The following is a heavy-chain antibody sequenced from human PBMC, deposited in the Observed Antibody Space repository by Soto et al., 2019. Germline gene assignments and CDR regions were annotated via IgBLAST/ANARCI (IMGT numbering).Heavy chain of an antibody. CDR1: DYTFTSYG. V-gene: IGHV1-18*01. D-gene: IGHD6-19*01. J-gene: IGHJ4*02. CDR3: ASDLAVALIDY. CDR2: ISAYNGNT. Sequence: QVQLVQSGAEVKKPGASVKVSCKASDYTFTSYGIIWVRQAPGQGLEWMGWISAYNGNTKYAQKFQGGVTMTTDTSTSTAYMELRSLRSDDTAVYYCASDLAVALIDYWGQGTLVTVSS.